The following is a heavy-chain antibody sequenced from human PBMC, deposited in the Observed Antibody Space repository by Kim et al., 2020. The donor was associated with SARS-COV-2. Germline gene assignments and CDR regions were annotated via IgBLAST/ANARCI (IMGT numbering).Heavy chain of an antibody. CDR1: GFTFSSYA. D-gene: IGHD2-15*01. CDR3: AKGIPLRRVAAPLGYYYYGMDV. Sequence: GGSLRLSCAASGFTFSSYAMHWVRQAPGKGLEWVAVIWYDGSNKYYADSVKGRFTISRDNSKNTLYLQMNSLRAEDTAVYYCAKGIPLRRVAAPLGYYYYGMDVWGQGTTVTVSS. CDR2: IWYDGSNK. J-gene: IGHJ6*02. V-gene: IGHV3-33*06.